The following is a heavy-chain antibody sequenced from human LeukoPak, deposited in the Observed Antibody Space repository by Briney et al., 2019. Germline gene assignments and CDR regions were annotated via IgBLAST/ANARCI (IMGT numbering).Heavy chain of an antibody. Sequence: SVKVSCTASAGTFSSYAISWVRQAPGQGLEWMGGIIPIFGTANYAQKFQGRVTITADESTSTAYMELSSLRSEDTAVYYCARVSAYCGGDCYNYWGQGTLVTVSS. J-gene: IGHJ4*02. V-gene: IGHV1-69*13. D-gene: IGHD2-21*01. CDR2: IIPIFGTA. CDR3: ARVSAYCGGDCYNY. CDR1: AGTFSSYA.